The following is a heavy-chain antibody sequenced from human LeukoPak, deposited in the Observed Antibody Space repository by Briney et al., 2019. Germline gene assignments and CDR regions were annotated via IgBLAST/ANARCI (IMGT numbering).Heavy chain of an antibody. V-gene: IGHV3-74*01. Sequence: PGGSLSLSCAASGFTFGSYWMHWVRQAPGKGLVWVSRINSDGSSTSYADSVKGRFTISRDNAKNTLYLQMNSLRAEDTAVYYCARVYDVNWGGFDYWGQGTLVTVSS. D-gene: IGHD7-27*01. CDR1: GFTFGSYW. CDR3: ARVYDVNWGGFDY. J-gene: IGHJ4*02. CDR2: INSDGSST.